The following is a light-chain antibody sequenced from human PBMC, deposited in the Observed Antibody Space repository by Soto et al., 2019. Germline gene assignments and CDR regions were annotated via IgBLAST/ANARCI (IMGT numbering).Light chain of an antibody. CDR3: KQYNNWPS. V-gene: IGKV3-15*01. CDR2: GAS. CDR1: QSVSSN. Sequence: VMTQSPATLSLSPGERATLSCRASQSVSSNLAWYQQKPGQAPRLLIYGASTRATGIQARFSGSGSGTEFTLTIRSLQSEDFAVYYCKQYNNWPSCGQGTRLEIK. J-gene: IGKJ5*01.